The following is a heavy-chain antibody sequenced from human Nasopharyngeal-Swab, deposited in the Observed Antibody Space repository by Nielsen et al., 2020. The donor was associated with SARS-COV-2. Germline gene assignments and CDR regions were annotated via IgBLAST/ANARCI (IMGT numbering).Heavy chain of an antibody. CDR1: GFTFSCYG. D-gene: IGHD5-12*01. Sequence: GESLKISCAASGFTFSCYGMHWVRQAPGKGLEWVAVISYDGSNKYYADSVKGRFTISRDNSKNTLYLQMNSLRAEDTAVYYCAKNSGYDSFDYWGQGILVTVSS. V-gene: IGHV3-30*18. CDR3: AKNSGYDSFDY. J-gene: IGHJ4*02. CDR2: ISYDGSNK.